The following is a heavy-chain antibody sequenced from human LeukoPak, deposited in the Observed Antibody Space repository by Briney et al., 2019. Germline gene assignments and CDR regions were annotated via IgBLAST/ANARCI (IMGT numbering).Heavy chain of an antibody. CDR1: GGSFSGYY. J-gene: IGHJ4*02. D-gene: IGHD5-12*01. V-gene: IGHV4-34*01. CDR2: INHSGSA. Sequence: PSETLSLTCAVYGGSFSGYYWSWIRQPPGKGLEWIWEINHSGSANYNPSLKSRVTISVDTSKNQFSLKLSSVTAADTAVYYCARASATVNSTPFDYWGQGTLVTVSS. CDR3: ARASATVNSTPFDY.